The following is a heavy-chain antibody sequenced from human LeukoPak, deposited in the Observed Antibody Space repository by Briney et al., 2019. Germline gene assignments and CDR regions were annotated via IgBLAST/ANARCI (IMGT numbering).Heavy chain of an antibody. D-gene: IGHD2-21*01. CDR2: IYYSGST. V-gene: IGHV4-59*08. J-gene: IGHJ4*02. Sequence: PSETLSLTCTASGGSISSYYWSWIRQPPGKGLEWIGYIYYSGSTNYNPSLKSRVTISVDTSKNQFSLKLSSVTAADTAVYYCARLPTSLGDFFDYWGQGTLVTVSS. CDR3: ARLPTSLGDFFDY. CDR1: GGSISSYY.